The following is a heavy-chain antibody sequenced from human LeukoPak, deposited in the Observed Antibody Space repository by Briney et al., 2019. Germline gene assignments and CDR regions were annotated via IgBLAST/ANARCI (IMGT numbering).Heavy chain of an antibody. D-gene: IGHD3-22*01. CDR2: SGSGGST. Sequence: GGSLRLSCAVSGITLSNYGMSWVRQAPGKGLEWIAGSGSGGSTSYADSVKGRFTISRDNPRNTLYLQMNSLRAEDTAVYFCAKRGVVIRVILVGFHKEAYYFDSWGQGALVTVSS. CDR3: AKRGVVIRVILVGFHKEAYYFDS. V-gene: IGHV3-23*01. J-gene: IGHJ4*02. CDR1: GITLSNYG.